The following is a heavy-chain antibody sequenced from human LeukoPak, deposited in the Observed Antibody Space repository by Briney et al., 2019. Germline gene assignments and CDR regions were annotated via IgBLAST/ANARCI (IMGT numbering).Heavy chain of an antibody. D-gene: IGHD3-9*01. V-gene: IGHV3-74*01. CDR3: AREYYGILTGYYLDV. CDR1: EFTFTGYW. Sequence: GGSLRLSCAASEFTFTGYWMHWVRQARGKGLVWVSRINSDADKTGYAEAVKGRFTISRDNAKKTLYLEMNSLRVEDTAVYYCAREYYGILTGYYLDVWGKGTAVTVSS. J-gene: IGHJ6*03. CDR2: INSDADKT.